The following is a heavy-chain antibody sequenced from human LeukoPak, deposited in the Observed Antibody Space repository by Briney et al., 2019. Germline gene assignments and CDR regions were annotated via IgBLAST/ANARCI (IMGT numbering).Heavy chain of an antibody. Sequence: SVKVSCKASGGTFSSYAISWVRQAPGQGLEWMGRIIPIFGIANYAQKFQGRVTITADKSTSTAYMELSSLRSEDTAVYYCAKGGYCSGGSCSLGWFDPWGQGTLVIVSS. CDR3: AKGGYCSGGSCSLGWFDP. CDR1: GGTFSSYA. J-gene: IGHJ5*02. D-gene: IGHD2-15*01. CDR2: IIPIFGIA. V-gene: IGHV1-69*04.